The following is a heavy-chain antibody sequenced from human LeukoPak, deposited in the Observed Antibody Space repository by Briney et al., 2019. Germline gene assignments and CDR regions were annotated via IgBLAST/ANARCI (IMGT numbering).Heavy chain of an antibody. CDR3: AKSWSCVQYNDWLCYFDY. CDR1: GFTFSNYA. Sequence: GGSLRLSCAASGFTFSNYAMSWVRQAPGKELEWVSGISGSSGTTYYTDSVQGRFTISRDNSKDTLYLQMNSLRDDDTAIYYCAKSWSCVQYNDWLCYFDYWGQGTLVTVSS. CDR2: ISGSSGTT. D-gene: IGHD3-9*01. J-gene: IGHJ4*02. V-gene: IGHV3-23*01.